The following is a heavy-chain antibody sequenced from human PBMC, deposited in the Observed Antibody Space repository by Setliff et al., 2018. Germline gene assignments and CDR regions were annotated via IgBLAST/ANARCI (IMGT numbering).Heavy chain of an antibody. J-gene: IGHJ4*02. CDR3: ARGNSRSSVWYVVPHFDY. Sequence: PSETLSLTCTVSGGSLSADYYWSWIRQPAGKGLEWIGHVHPDGSTNYNPPLYSRVTISVDTSKNQFSLRLKSVTAADTAVYYCARGNSRSSVWYVVPHFDYWGQGTLVTVSS. CDR2: VHPDGST. CDR1: GGSLSADYY. D-gene: IGHD6-19*01. V-gene: IGHV4-4*07.